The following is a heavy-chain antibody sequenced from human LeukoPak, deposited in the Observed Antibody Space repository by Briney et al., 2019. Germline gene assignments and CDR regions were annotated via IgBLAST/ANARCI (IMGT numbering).Heavy chain of an antibody. J-gene: IGHJ6*02. Sequence: ASVKVSYKASGYIFTSYGISWVRQAPGQGLEWMGGIIPIFGTANYAQKFQGRVTITADESTSTAYMELSSLRSEDTAVYYCARSSDYYYYGMDVWGQGTTVTVSS. V-gene: IGHV1-69*13. CDR2: IIPIFGTA. D-gene: IGHD3-3*01. CDR3: ARSSDYYYYGMDV. CDR1: GYIFTSYG.